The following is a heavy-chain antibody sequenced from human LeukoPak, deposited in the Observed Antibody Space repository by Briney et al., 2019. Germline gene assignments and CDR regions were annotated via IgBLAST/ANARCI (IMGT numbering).Heavy chain of an antibody. CDR3: ARLAGGYYYYMDV. Sequence: GGSLRLSCAASGFTFSSYERNWVRQAPGKGLEWVSYISSSGSTIYYADSVKGRFTIFRDKAKSSLDSEMISLGADDMAVYYCARLAGGYYYYMDVWGKGTTVTVSS. J-gene: IGHJ6*03. V-gene: IGHV3-48*03. CDR2: ISSSGSTI. D-gene: IGHD3-10*01. CDR1: GFTFSSYE.